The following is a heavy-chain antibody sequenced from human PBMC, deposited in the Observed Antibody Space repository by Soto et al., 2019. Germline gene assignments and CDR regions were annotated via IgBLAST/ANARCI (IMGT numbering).Heavy chain of an antibody. V-gene: IGHV3-23*01. J-gene: IGHJ3*02. CDR1: GFTFSSYA. Sequence: GGSLRLSCGASGFTFSSYAMTLVRQAPGKGLEWVSAISGGGGVTYYPDSVKGRFTISRDNSKNTLYLQMNSLRAEDTAVYYCAKDSRYSGYVRAFDIWGQGTMVTVSS. CDR2: ISGGGGVT. D-gene: IGHD5-12*01. CDR3: AKDSRYSGYVRAFDI.